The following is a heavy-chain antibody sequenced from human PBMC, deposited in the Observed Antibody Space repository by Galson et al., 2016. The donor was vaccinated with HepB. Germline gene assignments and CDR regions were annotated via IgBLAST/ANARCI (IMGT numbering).Heavy chain of an antibody. Sequence: SVKVSCKASGYTFTSHGIHWVRQAPGQGLEWMGWINTGNGNTKCAQKFQDRVSISRDTSASTAHMELSSLGSEDTALYFCARDLLLWVDDPSLWGQGTLVTVSS. V-gene: IGHV1-3*04. D-gene: IGHD3-10*01. CDR1: GYTFTSHG. J-gene: IGHJ4*02. CDR2: INTGNGNT. CDR3: ARDLLLWVDDPSL.